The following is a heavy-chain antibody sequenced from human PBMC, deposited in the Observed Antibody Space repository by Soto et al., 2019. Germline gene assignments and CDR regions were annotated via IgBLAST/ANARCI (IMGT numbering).Heavy chain of an antibody. Sequence: QVQLVESGGGVVQPGRSLRLSCAASGFTFSSYGMHWVRQAPGKGLEWVAVILYDGSNKYYADSVKGRFTISRDNSKNTLYLQMNSLRAEDTAVYYCAKDNGDYVYYYYYGMDVWGQGTTVTVSS. J-gene: IGHJ6*02. CDR1: GFTFSSYG. D-gene: IGHD4-17*01. CDR3: AKDNGDYVYYYYYGMDV. V-gene: IGHV3-30*18. CDR2: ILYDGSNK.